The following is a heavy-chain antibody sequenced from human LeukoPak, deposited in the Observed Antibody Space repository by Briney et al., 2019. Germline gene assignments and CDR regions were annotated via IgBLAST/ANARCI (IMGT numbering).Heavy chain of an antibody. Sequence: SETLSLTCTVSGGSISSYYWSWIRQPPGKGLEWIGYIYYSGSTNYNPSLKSRVTISVDTSKNQFSLKLSSVTAADTAVYYCARATFYPDAFDIWGQGTMVTVSS. CDR1: GGSISSYY. J-gene: IGHJ3*02. D-gene: IGHD2/OR15-2a*01. V-gene: IGHV4-59*01. CDR3: ARATFYPDAFDI. CDR2: IYYSGST.